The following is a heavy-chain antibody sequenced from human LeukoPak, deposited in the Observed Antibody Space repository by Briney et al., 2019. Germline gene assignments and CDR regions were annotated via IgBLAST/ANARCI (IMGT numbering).Heavy chain of an antibody. CDR2: ISSSSSYI. D-gene: IGHD4-17*01. CDR3: ASTSVSAAFDI. J-gene: IGHJ3*02. Sequence: PGGSVRLSCAASGFTFSSYSMNWVRQAPGKGLEWVSSISSSSSYIYYADSVKGRFTISRDNAKNSLYLQMNSLRAEDTAVYYCASTSVSAAFDIWGQGTMVTVSS. CDR1: GFTFSSYS. V-gene: IGHV3-21*04.